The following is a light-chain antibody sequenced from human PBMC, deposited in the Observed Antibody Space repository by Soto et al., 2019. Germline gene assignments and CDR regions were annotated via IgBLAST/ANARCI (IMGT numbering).Light chain of an antibody. CDR1: QNVRTF. CDR2: GAS. V-gene: IGKV3-11*01. Sequence: EVVLTQSPATLSLSPGERATISCRASQNVRTFLDWYQQKPGQAPRLLIYGASNSATGIPARFSGSGSGTDFTLTISGLEPEDFAVYYCQQHSHWPPWTFGQGTRVEIQ. CDR3: QQHSHWPPWT. J-gene: IGKJ1*01.